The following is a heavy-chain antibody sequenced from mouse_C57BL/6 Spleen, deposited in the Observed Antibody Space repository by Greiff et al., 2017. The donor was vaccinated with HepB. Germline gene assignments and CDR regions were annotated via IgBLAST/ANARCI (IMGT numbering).Heavy chain of an antibody. V-gene: IGHV5-9-1*02. Sequence: EVQRVESGEGLVKPGGSLKLSCAASGFTFSSYAMSWVRQTPEKRLEWVAYISSGGDYIYYADTVKGRFTISRDNARNTLYLQMSSLKSEDTAMYYCTRKDGYGWFAYWGQGTLVTVSA. D-gene: IGHD2-2*01. CDR2: ISSGGDYI. CDR1: GFTFSSYA. J-gene: IGHJ3*01. CDR3: TRKDGYGWFAY.